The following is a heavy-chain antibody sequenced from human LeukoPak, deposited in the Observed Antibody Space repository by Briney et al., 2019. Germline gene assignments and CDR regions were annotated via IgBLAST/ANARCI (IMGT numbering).Heavy chain of an antibody. V-gene: IGHV3-66*02. D-gene: IGHD6-6*01. CDR3: ARIAARAYYYYGMDV. J-gene: IGHJ6*02. Sequence: GGSLRLSCAASGFTVSSNYMSWVRQAPGKGLEWASVIYSGGSTYYADSVKGRFTISRDNSKNTLYLQMNSLRAEDTAVYYCARIAARAYYYYGMDVWGQGTTVTVSS. CDR1: GFTVSSNY. CDR2: IYSGGST.